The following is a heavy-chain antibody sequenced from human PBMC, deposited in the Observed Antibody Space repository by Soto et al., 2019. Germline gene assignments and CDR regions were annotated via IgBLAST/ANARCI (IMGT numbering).Heavy chain of an antibody. CDR2: ISFDGNNK. CDR1: AFTFSSYD. CDR3: VKVRGAYGRQPYHIDH. D-gene: IGHD3-10*01. J-gene: IGHJ4*02. Sequence: QVQLVESGGGVVQPGRSLRLSCAASAFTFSSYDMHWVRQAPGKGLEWVAVISFDGNNKYYADAVKGRFTISRDNSKDTLYLQMNSLRAEDTAVYYCVKVRGAYGRQPYHIDHGGQGSLVTVCS. V-gene: IGHV3-30*18.